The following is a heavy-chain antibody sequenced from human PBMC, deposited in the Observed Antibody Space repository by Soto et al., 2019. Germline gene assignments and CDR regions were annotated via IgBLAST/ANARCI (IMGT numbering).Heavy chain of an antibody. Sequence: EVQLVESGGGLVKPGGSLRLSCAASGFTFSSYSMNWVRQAPGKGLEWVSSISSSSSYIYYADSVKGRFTISRDNAKNSLYPQMNSLRAEDTAVYYCARGWRDIVVVPAARYYMDVWGKGTTVTVSS. CDR3: ARGWRDIVVVPAARYYMDV. V-gene: IGHV3-21*01. D-gene: IGHD2-2*01. J-gene: IGHJ6*03. CDR2: ISSSSSYI. CDR1: GFTFSSYS.